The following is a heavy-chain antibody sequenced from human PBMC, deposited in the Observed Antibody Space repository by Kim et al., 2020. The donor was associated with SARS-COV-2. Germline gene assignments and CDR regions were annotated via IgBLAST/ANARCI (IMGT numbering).Heavy chain of an antibody. D-gene: IGHD5-12*01. CDR1: GGTFSSYA. CDR3: ASSLATISRYFDL. Sequence: SVKVSCKASGGTFSSYAISGVRQAPGQGLEWMGGIIPIFGTANYAQKFQGRVTITADKSTSTAYMELSSLRSEDTAVYYCASSLATISRYFDLWGRGTLVTVSS. V-gene: IGHV1-69*06. CDR2: IIPIFGTA. J-gene: IGHJ2*01.